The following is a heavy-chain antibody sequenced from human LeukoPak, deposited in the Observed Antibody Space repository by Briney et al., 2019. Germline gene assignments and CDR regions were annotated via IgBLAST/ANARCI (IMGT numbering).Heavy chain of an antibody. V-gene: IGHV3-30-3*01. CDR3: AAVHWNAFDM. Sequence: QPGGSLRLSCAASGFTFSSYAMHWVRQAPGKGLEWVAVISYDGSKKYYADSVKGRFTISRDNSKNTLYLQMNSLRAEDTAVYYCAAVHWNAFDMWGQGTMVNVPS. CDR1: GFTFSSYA. J-gene: IGHJ3*02. D-gene: IGHD1-1*01. CDR2: ISYDGSKK.